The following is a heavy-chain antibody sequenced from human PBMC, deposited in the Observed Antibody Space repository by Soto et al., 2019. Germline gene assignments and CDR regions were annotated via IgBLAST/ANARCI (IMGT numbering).Heavy chain of an antibody. CDR1: GFTFSSYA. V-gene: IGHV3-23*01. CDR2: ISGSGGST. Sequence: GGSLRLSCAASGFTFSSYAMSWVRQAPGKGLEWVSAISGSGGSTYYADSVKGRFTISRDNSKKTLYLQMNSLRAEDTAVYYCAKDMDTMVRGVTSGMDVWGQGTTVTVSS. D-gene: IGHD3-10*01. J-gene: IGHJ6*02. CDR3: AKDMDTMVRGVTSGMDV.